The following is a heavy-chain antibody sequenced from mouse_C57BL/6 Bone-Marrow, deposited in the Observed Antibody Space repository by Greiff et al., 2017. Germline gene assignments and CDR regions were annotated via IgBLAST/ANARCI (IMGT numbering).Heavy chain of an antibody. J-gene: IGHJ2*01. D-gene: IGHD2-2*01. CDR1: GYSFTGYY. V-gene: IGHV1-42*01. Sequence: VHVKQPGPELVKPGASVKISCKASGYSFTGYYMNWVKQSPEKSLEWIGEINPSTGGTTYNQKFKAKATLTVDKSSSTAYMQLKSLTSEDSAVYYCATVYYGYDDYWGQGTTLTVSS. CDR3: ATVYYGYDDY. CDR2: INPSTGGT.